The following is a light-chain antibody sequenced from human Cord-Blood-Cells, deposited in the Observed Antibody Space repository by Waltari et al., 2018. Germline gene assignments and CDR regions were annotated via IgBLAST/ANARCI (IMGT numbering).Light chain of an antibody. CDR1: SSDVGGYTY. CDR2: DVS. V-gene: IGLV2-14*03. CDR3: SSYTSSSTPYV. J-gene: IGLJ1*01. Sequence: QSALTQPASVSGSPGHSITISCTGTSSDVGGYTYVSWYQQHPGKAPKLMIYDVSNRPSGVSNRFSGSKSGNTASLTISGLQAEDEADYYCSSYTSSSTPYVFGTGTKVTVL.